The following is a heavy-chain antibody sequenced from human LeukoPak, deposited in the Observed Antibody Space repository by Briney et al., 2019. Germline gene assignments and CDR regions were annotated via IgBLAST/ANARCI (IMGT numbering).Heavy chain of an antibody. CDR1: GFTFSSYS. V-gene: IGHV3-48*04. D-gene: IGHD3-10*01. CDR3: ARDGGVLWFGVLEFDP. CDR2: ISSSSTI. J-gene: IGHJ5*02. Sequence: PGGSLRLSCAASGFTFSSYSMNWVRQAPGKGLEWVSYISSSSTIYYADSVKGRFTISRDNAKNSLYLQMNSLRAEDTAVYYCARDGGVLWFGVLEFDPWGQGTLVTVSS.